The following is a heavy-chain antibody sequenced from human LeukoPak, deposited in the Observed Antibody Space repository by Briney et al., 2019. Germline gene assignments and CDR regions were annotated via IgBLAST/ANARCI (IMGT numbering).Heavy chain of an antibody. V-gene: IGHV3-23*01. D-gene: IGHD7-27*01. CDR1: GFTFGSYT. CDR3: AKGPNWDRGY. J-gene: IGHJ4*02. Sequence: GGSLRLSCATSGFTFGSYTMTWVRQAPGKGLEYVSGIGTSAGSTTYADSVKGRFTNSRDNSKNTLYLQMNSLRVEDTAVYYCAKGPNWDRGYWGQGTLVTVSS. CDR2: IGTSAGST.